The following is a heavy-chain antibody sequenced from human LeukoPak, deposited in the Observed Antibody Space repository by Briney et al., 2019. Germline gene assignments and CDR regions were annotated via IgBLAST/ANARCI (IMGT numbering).Heavy chain of an antibody. CDR2: IYYSGST. Sequence: SQTLSLTCTVSGGSISSGGYYWSWIRQPPGKGLEWIGYIYYSGSTYYNPSLKSRVTISVDTSKNQFSLKLSSVTAADTAVYYCARSYSYGYYYYYGMDVWGKGTTVTVSS. J-gene: IGHJ6*04. V-gene: IGHV4-31*03. CDR1: GGSISSGGYY. CDR3: ARSYSYGYYYYYGMDV. D-gene: IGHD5-18*01.